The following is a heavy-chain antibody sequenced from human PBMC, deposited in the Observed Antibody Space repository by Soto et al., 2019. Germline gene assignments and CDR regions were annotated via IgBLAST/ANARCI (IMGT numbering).Heavy chain of an antibody. CDR2: IKQDGSEK. V-gene: IGHV3-7*05. Sequence: EVQLVESGGGLVQPGGSLRLSCAASGFTFSSYWMSWVRQAPGKGLEGVANIKQDGSEKYYVDSVKGRFTISRDNAKNSLYLQMNSVRAEDTAVYYCAREEYSYGYLVDYWGQGTLVTVSS. CDR1: GFTFSSYW. D-gene: IGHD5-18*01. J-gene: IGHJ4*02. CDR3: AREEYSYGYLVDY.